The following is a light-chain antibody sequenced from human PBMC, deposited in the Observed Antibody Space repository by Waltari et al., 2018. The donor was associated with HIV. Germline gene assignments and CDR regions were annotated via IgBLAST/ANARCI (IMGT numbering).Light chain of an antibody. CDR1: KSVSSTY. CDR3: QQYSSSFPVT. J-gene: IGKJ4*01. V-gene: IGKV3-20*01. CDR2: AAS. Sequence: EFVLTQSPGTLSLSPGERATLSCRASKSVSSTYFGWYQQKPGQAPRLLIYAASSRATGIPDRFSGSGSGTDFTLTISRLEPEDFAVYYCQQYSSSFPVTFGGGTKVEIK.